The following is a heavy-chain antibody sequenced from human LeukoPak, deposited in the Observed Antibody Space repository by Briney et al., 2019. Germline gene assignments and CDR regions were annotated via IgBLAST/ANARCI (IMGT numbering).Heavy chain of an antibody. D-gene: IGHD6-13*01. CDR2: ISWNSGSI. V-gene: IGHV3-9*01. CDR3: AKGHSSSWYIFGY. J-gene: IGHJ4*02. Sequence: GGSLRLSCAASGFTFDDYAMHWVRQAPGKGLEWVSGISWNSGSIGYADSVKGRFTISRDNAKNSLYLQMNSLRAEDTALYYCAKGHSSSWYIFGYWGQGTLVTVSS. CDR1: GFTFDDYA.